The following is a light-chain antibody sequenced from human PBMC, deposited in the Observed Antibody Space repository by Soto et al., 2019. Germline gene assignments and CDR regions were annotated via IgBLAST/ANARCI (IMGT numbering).Light chain of an antibody. V-gene: IGLV2-23*02. CDR1: SSDVGSYNL. CDR2: EVS. Sequence: SVLTQPASVYGSALQSLTISCTRTSSDVGSYNLVSWYQQHPGKAPKLMIYEVSKRPSGVSNRFSGSKSGNTASLTISGLQAEDEADYYCCSYAGSSTPNYVFGTGTKVTVL. CDR3: CSYAGSSTPNYV. J-gene: IGLJ1*01.